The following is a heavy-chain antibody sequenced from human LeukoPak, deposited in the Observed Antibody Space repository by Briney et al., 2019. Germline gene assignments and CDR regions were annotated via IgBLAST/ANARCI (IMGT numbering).Heavy chain of an antibody. CDR3: ARADGSGSYSLPYYFDY. Sequence: ASVKVSCKASGYTFTSYDINGVRQATGQGLEWMGWMNPNSGNTGYAQQFQGRVTMTSNTSISTAYMELSGLRSEDTAVYYCARADGSGSYSLPYYFDYWGQGTLVTVSS. V-gene: IGHV1-8*01. CDR1: GYTFTSYD. J-gene: IGHJ4*02. CDR2: MNPNSGNT. D-gene: IGHD3-10*01.